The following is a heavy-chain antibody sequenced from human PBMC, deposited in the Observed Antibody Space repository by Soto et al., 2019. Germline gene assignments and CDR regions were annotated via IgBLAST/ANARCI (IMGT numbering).Heavy chain of an antibody. CDR3: ARWGLSSSWPGYYYGMDV. D-gene: IGHD6-13*01. Sequence: GASVQVSCKASGGTFSSYAISWVRQARGQGLEWMGGIIPIFGTANYAQKFQGRVTITADKSTSTAYMELSSLRSEDTAVYYCARWGLSSSWPGYYYGMDVWGQGTTVTVSS. J-gene: IGHJ6*02. CDR2: IIPIFGTA. CDR1: GGTFSSYA. V-gene: IGHV1-69*06.